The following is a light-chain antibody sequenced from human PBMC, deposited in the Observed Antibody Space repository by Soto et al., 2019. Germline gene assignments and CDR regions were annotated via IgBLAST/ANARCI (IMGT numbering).Light chain of an antibody. V-gene: IGLV1-44*01. CDR1: SSNIGSNT. Sequence: QSVLTQLPSASGTPGQRVTISCSGSSSNIGSNTVTWYQQLPGTAPKLLIYSNGQRPSGVPDRFSGSKSGTSASLAISGLQSEDEADYYCATWDDSLNGGVFGGGTKLTVL. CDR3: ATWDDSLNGGV. J-gene: IGLJ2*01. CDR2: SNG.